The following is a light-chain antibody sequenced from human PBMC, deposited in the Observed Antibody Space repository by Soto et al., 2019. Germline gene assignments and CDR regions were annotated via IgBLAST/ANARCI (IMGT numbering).Light chain of an antibody. J-gene: IGKJ1*01. CDR1: QSVSSSY. V-gene: IGKV3-20*01. CDR3: QQYVTSSPRT. CDR2: GAS. Sequence: EIVLTQSPGTLSLSPGERATLSCRASQSVSSSYVAWYQQKPGQAPRLLIYGASSRATGIPDRFSGSGSGTDFTLTITRLEPEDFAVYYCQQYVTSSPRTFGQGTKVDI.